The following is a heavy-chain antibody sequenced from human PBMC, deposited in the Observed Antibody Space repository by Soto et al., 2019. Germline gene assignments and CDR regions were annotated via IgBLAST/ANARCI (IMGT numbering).Heavy chain of an antibody. J-gene: IGHJ6*02. CDR2: IWYDGSNK. V-gene: IGHV3-33*01. CDR1: GFTFSSYG. D-gene: IGHD6-19*01. CDR3: ARDFPPSGYSSGWYPPDYYYYGMDV. Sequence: PGGSLRLSCAASGFTFSSYGMHWVRQAPGKGLEWVAVIWYDGSNKYYADSVKGRFTISRDNSKNTLYLQMNSLRAEDTAVYYCARDFPPSGYSSGWYPPDYYYYGMDVWGQGTTVTVSS.